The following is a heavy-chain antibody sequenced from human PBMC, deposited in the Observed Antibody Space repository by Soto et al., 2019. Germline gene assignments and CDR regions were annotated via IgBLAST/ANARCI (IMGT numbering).Heavy chain of an antibody. Sequence: QVQLQQWGAGLLKPSETLSLTCAVYGGSFSGYYWSWIRQPPGKGLEWIGEINHSGSTNYNPSLKSRVTISVDTSKNQFSLKLSSVTAADTAVYYCARLGAAAGDYWGQGTLVTVSS. CDR3: ARLGAAAGDY. V-gene: IGHV4-34*01. J-gene: IGHJ4*02. CDR2: INHSGST. CDR1: GGSFSGYY. D-gene: IGHD6-13*01.